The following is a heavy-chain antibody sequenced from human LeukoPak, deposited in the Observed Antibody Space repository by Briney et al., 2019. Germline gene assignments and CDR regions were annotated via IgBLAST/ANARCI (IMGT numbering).Heavy chain of an antibody. CDR3: LRDYGGT. J-gene: IGHJ5*02. CDR1: GFTFSGYA. V-gene: IGHV3-7*04. CDR2: IKEDGSQQ. Sequence: GGSLRLSCTASGFTFSGYAMNWVRQTPGKGLEWVANIKEDGSQQYYIDSVTGRFTISRDNAKNSLYLQMNSLRAEDTAVYYCLRDYGGTWGQGSLVSVSS. D-gene: IGHD4-23*01.